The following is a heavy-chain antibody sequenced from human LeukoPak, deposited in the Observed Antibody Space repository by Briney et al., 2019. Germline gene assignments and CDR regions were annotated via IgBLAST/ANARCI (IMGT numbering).Heavy chain of an antibody. CDR2: INWNGGST. CDR1: VFSPDAIG. CDR3: ATDQGTNKGV. Sequence: GGSLRLSWAVAVFSPDAIGMSCDRQAPGKGLEWVSGINWNGGSTSYADSVKGRFTISRDNARNSLYLQMNSLRAEDTALYYCATDQGTNKGVWGQGTLVTVST. D-gene: IGHD2/OR15-2a*01. V-gene: IGHV3-20*04. J-gene: IGHJ4*02.